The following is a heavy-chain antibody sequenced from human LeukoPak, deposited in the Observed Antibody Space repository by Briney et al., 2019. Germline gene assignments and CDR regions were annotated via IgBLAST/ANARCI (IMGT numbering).Heavy chain of an antibody. D-gene: IGHD3-22*01. V-gene: IGHV4-34*01. CDR1: GGSFSGYY. CDR2: INHSGST. Sequence: PSETLSLTCAVYGGSFSGYYWSWIRQPPGKGLEWIGEINHSGSTNYNPSLKSRVTISVDTSKNQFSLKLSSVTAADTAVYCCARGLSYDSSGYYYRSNDYWGQGTLVTVSS. CDR3: ARGLSYDSSGYYYRSNDY. J-gene: IGHJ4*02.